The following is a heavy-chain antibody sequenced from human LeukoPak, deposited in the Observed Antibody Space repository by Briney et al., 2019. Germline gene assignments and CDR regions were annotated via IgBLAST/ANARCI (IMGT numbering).Heavy chain of an antibody. J-gene: IGHJ4*02. CDR1: GGSISSGGYS. CDR2: IYHNGNT. CDR3: ARITYYYDSSGYYYGFDY. D-gene: IGHD3-22*01. V-gene: IGHV4-30-2*01. Sequence: SETLSLTCAVSGGSISSGGYSWSWIRQPPGKGLEWIGYIYHNGNTYYNPSLKSRVTISVDTSKNQFSLKLSSVTAADTAVYYCARITYYYDSSGYYYGFDYWGQGTLVTVSS.